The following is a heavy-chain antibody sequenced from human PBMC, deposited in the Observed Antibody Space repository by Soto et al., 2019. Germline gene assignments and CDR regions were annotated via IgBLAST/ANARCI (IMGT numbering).Heavy chain of an antibody. D-gene: IGHD3-22*01. J-gene: IGHJ4*02. Sequence: QLQLQESSPGLVKPSETLSLTCTVSGGSISSSSYYWGWIRQPPGKGLEWIGSIYYSGSTYYNPSLKSRVTISVDTSKNQFSLKLSSVTAADTAVYYCARSTYYYDSSGYYPIYYFDYWGQGTLVTVSS. V-gene: IGHV4-39*01. CDR2: IYYSGST. CDR1: GGSISSSSYY. CDR3: ARSTYYYDSSGYYPIYYFDY.